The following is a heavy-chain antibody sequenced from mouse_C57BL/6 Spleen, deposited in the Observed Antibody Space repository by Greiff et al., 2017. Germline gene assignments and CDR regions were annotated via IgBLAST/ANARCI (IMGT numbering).Heavy chain of an antibody. V-gene: IGHV7-3*01. CDR2: IRNKANGYTT. D-gene: IGHD1-1*01. CDR3: ARPRYYGSPYYFDY. CDR1: GFTFTDYY. Sequence: EVMLVESGGGLVQPGGSLSLSCAASGFTFTDYYMSWVRQPPGKALEWLGFIRNKANGYTTEYSASVKGRFTISRDNSQSILYLQMNALRAEDSATYYCARPRYYGSPYYFDYWGQGTTLTVSS. J-gene: IGHJ2*01.